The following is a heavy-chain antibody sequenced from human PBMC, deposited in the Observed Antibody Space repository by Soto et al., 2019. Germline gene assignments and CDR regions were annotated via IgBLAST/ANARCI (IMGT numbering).Heavy chain of an antibody. V-gene: IGHV4-39*01. D-gene: IGHD2-21*02. CDR3: ARQRTSVVTQAYFDS. Sequence: SETLSLTCTVTGDSINNRSYYWGWIRQPPGKGLEWIGSIYYSGSTYNNPSLKSRVSMSVDTSKNQFSLKLRSVTAADTALYYCARQRTSVVTQAYFDSWGQGSLVTSPQ. J-gene: IGHJ4*02. CDR2: IYYSGST. CDR1: GDSINNRSYY.